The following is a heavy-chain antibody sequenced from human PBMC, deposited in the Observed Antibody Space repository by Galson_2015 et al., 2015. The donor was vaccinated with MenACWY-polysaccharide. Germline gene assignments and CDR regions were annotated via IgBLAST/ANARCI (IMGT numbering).Heavy chain of an antibody. J-gene: IGHJ4*02. V-gene: IGHV1-46*01. CDR2: INPSGGST. CDR1: GYTFTSYY. Sequence: SVKVSCKASGYTFTSYYMHWVRQAPGQGLEWMGIINPSGGSTSYAQKFQGRVTMTRDTSTSTVCMELRSLRSEDTAVYYCARDGTTVTLKPYYFDYWGQGTLVTVSS. CDR3: ARDGTTVTLKPYYFDY. D-gene: IGHD4-17*01.